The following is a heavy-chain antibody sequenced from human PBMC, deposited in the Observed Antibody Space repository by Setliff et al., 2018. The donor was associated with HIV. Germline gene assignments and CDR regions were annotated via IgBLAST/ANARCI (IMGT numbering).Heavy chain of an antibody. V-gene: IGHV3-21*01. CDR2: ISSSGRYI. CDR1: GFSFATAW. Sequence: GESLKISCAASGFSFATAWMTWVRQAPGKGLEWVSSISSSGRYIYYADSVKGRFTISRDNSKNTLYLQMNSLRAEDTAVYHCARELRGIDHWGQGTLVTVSS. CDR3: ARELRGIDH. D-gene: IGHD6-13*01. J-gene: IGHJ4*02.